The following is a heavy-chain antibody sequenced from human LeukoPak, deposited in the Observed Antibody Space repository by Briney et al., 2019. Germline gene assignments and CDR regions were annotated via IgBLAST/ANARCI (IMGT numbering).Heavy chain of an antibody. CDR2: IYYRGST. CDR1: GGSISSGGYY. V-gene: IGHV4-31*03. CDR3: ARAAGGNSHFDY. Sequence: SQTLSLTCTVSGGSISSGGYYWSWIRQHPGKGLEWIGYIYYRGSTNYNPSLKSRATISVDTSKNQFSLKLSSVTAADTAVYHCARAAGGNSHFDYWGQGTLVTVSS. D-gene: IGHD4-23*01. J-gene: IGHJ4*02.